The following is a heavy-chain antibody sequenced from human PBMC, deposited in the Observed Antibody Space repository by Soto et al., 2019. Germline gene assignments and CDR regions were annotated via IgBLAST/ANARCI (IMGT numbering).Heavy chain of an antibody. CDR3: ARDRYNWNDLGWFDP. Sequence: QVQLVQSGAEVKKPGASVKVSCKASGYTFTSYYMPWVRQAPGQALEWMGIINPSGGSTSYAQKFQGRVTMTRDTSTSTVYMELSSLRSEDTAVYYCARDRYNWNDLGWFDPWGQGTLVTVSS. J-gene: IGHJ5*02. CDR2: INPSGGST. V-gene: IGHV1-46*01. CDR1: GYTFTSYY. D-gene: IGHD1-1*01.